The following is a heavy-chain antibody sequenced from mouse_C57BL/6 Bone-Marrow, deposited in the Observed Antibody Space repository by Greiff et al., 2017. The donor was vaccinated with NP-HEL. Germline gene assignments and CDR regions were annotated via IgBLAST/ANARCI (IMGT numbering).Heavy chain of an antibody. J-gene: IGHJ2*01. Sequence: QVQLQQPGAELVKPGASVKLSCKASGYTFTSSWMHWVKQRPGQGLEWIGMIHPNSGSTNYNEKFKSKATLTVDKSSSTAYMQLSSLTSEDSAVYYCAREGYYGNYEDCWGQGTTLTVSS. D-gene: IGHD2-1*01. CDR1: GYTFTSSW. CDR3: AREGYYGNYEDC. V-gene: IGHV1-64*01. CDR2: IHPNSGST.